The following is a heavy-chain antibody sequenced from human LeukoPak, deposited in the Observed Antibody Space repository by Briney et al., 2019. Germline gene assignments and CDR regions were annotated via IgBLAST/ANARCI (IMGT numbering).Heavy chain of an antibody. J-gene: IGHJ4*02. CDR2: IWYDGSTK. Sequence: PGRSLRLSCAASGFTFSSYGMHWVRQAPGKGLEWVAVIWYDGSTKYYADSVKGRFTISRDNSKNTLYLQMNSLRAEATAVYYCARDRYYDSSGYPSDWGQGTLVTVSS. CDR1: GFTFSSYG. V-gene: IGHV3-33*01. CDR3: ARDRYYDSSGYPSD. D-gene: IGHD3-22*01.